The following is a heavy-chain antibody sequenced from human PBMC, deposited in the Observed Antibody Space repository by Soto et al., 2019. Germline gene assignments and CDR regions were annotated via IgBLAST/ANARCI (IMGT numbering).Heavy chain of an antibody. V-gene: IGHV3-9*01. D-gene: IGHD6-13*01. CDR3: ANDIREYGSSWTDFDN. J-gene: IGHJ4*02. CDR2: ISWNSGRI. CDR1: GFTFDDYA. Sequence: EVQLVESGGGLVQPGRSLRLACAASGFTFDDYAMHWVRQGPGKGLEWVSGISWNSGRIDYADSVKGRFPISRDNAKKSLYLQTNSLRGKDTALYYSANDIREYGSSWTDFDNWGQGTHVTISS.